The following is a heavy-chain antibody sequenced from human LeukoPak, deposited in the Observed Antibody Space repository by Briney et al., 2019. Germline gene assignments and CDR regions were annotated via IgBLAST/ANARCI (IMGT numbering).Heavy chain of an antibody. Sequence: ASVKVSCKASGYTFTSYGISWVRQAPGQGLEWMGWINPYNGDTKYAQNLQGRVTLTRDTSTSTAYMELSRLRSDDTAVYYCARAGDYYDSSGYYFDYWGQGTLVTVSS. CDR3: ARAGDYYDSSGYYFDY. CDR1: GYTFTSYG. J-gene: IGHJ4*02. V-gene: IGHV1-18*01. D-gene: IGHD3-22*01. CDR2: INPYNGDT.